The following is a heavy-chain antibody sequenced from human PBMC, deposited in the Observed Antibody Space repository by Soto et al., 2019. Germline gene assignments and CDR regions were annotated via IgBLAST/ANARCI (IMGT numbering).Heavy chain of an antibody. CDR1: GGSISTSNW. CDR3: ATYPPDRSGYFLLY. D-gene: IGHD3-22*01. V-gene: IGHV4-4*02. Sequence: QVQLQESGPGLVKPSGTLSLTCAVSGGSISTSNWWTWVRQPPGMGLEWIGEIFHTGSTNYNPSLKSRVTRSLDKSKEQFSLSLTSVTAADTAMYYCATYPPDRSGYFLLYWGQGTLITVSS. J-gene: IGHJ4*02. CDR2: IFHTGST.